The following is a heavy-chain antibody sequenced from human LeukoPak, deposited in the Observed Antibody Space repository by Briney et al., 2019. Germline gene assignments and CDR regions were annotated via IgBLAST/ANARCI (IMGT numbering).Heavy chain of an antibody. V-gene: IGHV3-21*01. Sequence: PGGSLRLSCAASGFTFSSYSMTWVRQAPGKGLEWVSSISSSSSYIYYADSVKGRFTISRDNAKNSLYLQMNSLRAEDTAVYYCARSLYSGSYHQFDYWGQGTLVTVSS. CDR1: GFTFSSYS. J-gene: IGHJ4*02. CDR3: ARSLYSGSYHQFDY. CDR2: ISSSSSYI. D-gene: IGHD1-26*01.